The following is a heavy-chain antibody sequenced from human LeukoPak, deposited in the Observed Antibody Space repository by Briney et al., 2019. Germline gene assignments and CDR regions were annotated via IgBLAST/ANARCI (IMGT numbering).Heavy chain of an antibody. CDR2: ISHSGGT. V-gene: IGHV4-39*01. D-gene: IGHD3-22*01. Sequence: SETLSLTCTVSRGSISTKNYFWGWIRQPPGKGLEWIVSISHSGGTYYSPSLKSRVTISIDTSKTQFSLKLRSVTAADTAVYFCARHIPLIHSITGSYHYYMDVWGEGTTVAVSS. CDR3: ARHIPLIHSITGSYHYYMDV. J-gene: IGHJ6*03. CDR1: RGSISTKNYF.